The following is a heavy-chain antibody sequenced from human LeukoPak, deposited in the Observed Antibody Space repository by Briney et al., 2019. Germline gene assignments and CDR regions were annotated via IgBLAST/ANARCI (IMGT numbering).Heavy chain of an antibody. V-gene: IGHV3-23*01. CDR3: AKDRYSGSSAPEY. CDR1: GYTFSNYA. Sequence: PGGSLRLSCAASGYTFSNYAMSWVRQAPGKGPEWVSAISGSDGRTYYADSVKGRFTISRDKSNNTVYVQMNSLRAEDTAIYYCAKDRYSGSSAPEYWGQGTLVTVSS. J-gene: IGHJ4*02. CDR2: ISGSDGRT. D-gene: IGHD1-26*01.